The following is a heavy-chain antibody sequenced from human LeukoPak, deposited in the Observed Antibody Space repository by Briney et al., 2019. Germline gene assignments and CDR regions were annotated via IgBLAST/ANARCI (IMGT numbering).Heavy chain of an antibody. CDR3: AKDSIGYYYGSGSFRTHYFDY. J-gene: IGHJ4*02. CDR2: ISGSGDST. CDR1: GFTFSNYA. D-gene: IGHD3-10*01. V-gene: IGHV3-23*01. Sequence: GGSLRLSCAASGFTFSNYAMSWVRQAPGKGLEWVSDISGSGDSTNYADSVKGRFTISRDNSKNTLYLQMNSLRAEDTAVYYCAKDSIGYYYGSGSFRTHYFDYWGQGTLVTVSS.